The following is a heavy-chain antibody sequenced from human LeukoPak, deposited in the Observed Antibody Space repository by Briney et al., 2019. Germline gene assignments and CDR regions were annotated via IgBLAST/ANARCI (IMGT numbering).Heavy chain of an antibody. V-gene: IGHV3-23*01. J-gene: IGHJ3*01. CDR2: TAPA. D-gene: IGHD2-8*01. CDR3: AKDSFSYNGVFDALDV. CDR1: GFTFSDYA. Sequence: GGSLRLSCAASGFTFSDYAMTCVRQAPGKGPEWVSSTAPAHYADSVKGRFTISRDDSKNTLFLQMNSLRVEDTAIYYCAKDSFSYNGVFDALDVWGHGTMVTVSS.